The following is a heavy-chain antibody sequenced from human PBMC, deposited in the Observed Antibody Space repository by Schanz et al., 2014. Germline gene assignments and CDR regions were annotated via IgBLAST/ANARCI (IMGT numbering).Heavy chain of an antibody. CDR1: GFAFSTSS. CDR2: LYIRST. Sequence: EVRLVESGGGLVKPGGSLRLSCEASGFAFSTSSMNWVRQAPGKGLECVSILYIRSTYYADSVKGRFTISRDNSKNMVFLQMNSLRVEDTAIYYCARDEGKDGYNLAFDVWGQGTLVTVSS. J-gene: IGHJ3*01. D-gene: IGHD5-12*01. V-gene: IGHV3-66*01. CDR3: ARDEGKDGYNLAFDV.